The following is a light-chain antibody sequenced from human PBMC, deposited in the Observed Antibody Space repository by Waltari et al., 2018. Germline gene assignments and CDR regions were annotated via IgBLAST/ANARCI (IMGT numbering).Light chain of an antibody. CDR1: QSVSNY. Sequence: EIVLTQSPATLSLSPGEGATLSCRTSQSVSNYLAWYQQRPGQPPRLLIYDASLSATGIPAKFSGSGSGSDFTLTISSLEPEDFAVYYCQQRSSWPLTFGPGTTVEFK. J-gene: IGKJ3*01. CDR3: QQRSSWPLT. V-gene: IGKV3-11*01. CDR2: DAS.